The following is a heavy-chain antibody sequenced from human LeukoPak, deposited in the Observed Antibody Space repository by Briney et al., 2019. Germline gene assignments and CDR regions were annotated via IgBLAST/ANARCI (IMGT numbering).Heavy chain of an antibody. CDR3: ARDLPYGSGTY. CDR1: GYTFTGYY. D-gene: IGHD3-10*01. V-gene: IGHV1-18*04. Sequence: GASVKVSCKASGYTFTGYYMHWVRQAPGQGLEWMGWISTYNGNTVHAEKFQDRLTMTTDTSTTTGYMELRGLTSDDTALYYCARDLPYGSGTYWGQGTLVTVSS. J-gene: IGHJ4*02. CDR2: ISTYNGNT.